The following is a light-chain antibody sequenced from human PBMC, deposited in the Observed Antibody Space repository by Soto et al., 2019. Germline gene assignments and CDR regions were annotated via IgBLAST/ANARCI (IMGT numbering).Light chain of an antibody. Sequence: IQMTQTPSSLSASVGDRVTITFRASQSISSYLNWYHQKPGKAPKLLIYDASNLESGVPSRFSGSGSGTEFTLTISSLQPDDFATYYCQQYNSYPITFGQGTRLEIK. CDR1: QSISSY. J-gene: IGKJ5*01. V-gene: IGKV1-5*01. CDR3: QQYNSYPIT. CDR2: DAS.